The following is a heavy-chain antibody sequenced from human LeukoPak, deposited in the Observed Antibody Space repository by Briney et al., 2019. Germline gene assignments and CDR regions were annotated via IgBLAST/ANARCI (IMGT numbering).Heavy chain of an antibody. CDR2: INPAGGST. V-gene: IGHV1-46*01. CDR1: GYTFTSYY. D-gene: IGHD4-17*01. J-gene: IGHJ4*02. CDR3: ARLYYGDYAFDY. Sequence: ASVKVSCKTSGYTFTSYYMHWVRQAPGQGLEWMGIINPAGGSTVYAQNLQGRVTMTTDMSTSTVYMELSSLRSEDTAVYYCARLYYGDYAFDYWGQGTLVTVSS.